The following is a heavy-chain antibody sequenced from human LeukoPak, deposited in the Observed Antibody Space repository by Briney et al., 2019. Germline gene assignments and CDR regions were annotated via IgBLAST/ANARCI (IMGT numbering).Heavy chain of an antibody. CDR2: ISAYNGNT. J-gene: IGHJ6*03. Sequence: ASVKVSCKASGYTFTSYGISWVRQAPGQGLEWMGWISAYNGNTNYAQKFQGRVTMTRNTSISTAYMELSSLRSEDTAVYYCARVIDWSSSWYRWHYYYYMDVWGKGTTVTVSS. V-gene: IGHV1-18*01. CDR3: ARVIDWSSSWYRWHYYYYMDV. CDR1: GYTFTSYG. D-gene: IGHD6-13*01.